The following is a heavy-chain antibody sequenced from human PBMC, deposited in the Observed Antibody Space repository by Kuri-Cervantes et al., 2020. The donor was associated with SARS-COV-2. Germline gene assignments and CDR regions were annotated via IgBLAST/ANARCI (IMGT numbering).Heavy chain of an antibody. Sequence: SETLSLTCAFYGESFSGYYWNWIRQSPGKGLEWIGEVNHRGSTNYNPSLKSRVTISVDTSSKQFSLRLGSVTAADTAVYYCARAYGFLRYIYYMDVWGRGTTVTVSS. CDR3: ARAYGFLRYIYYMDV. CDR1: GESFSGYY. D-gene: IGHD4-17*01. J-gene: IGHJ6*03. V-gene: IGHV4-34*01. CDR2: VNHRGST.